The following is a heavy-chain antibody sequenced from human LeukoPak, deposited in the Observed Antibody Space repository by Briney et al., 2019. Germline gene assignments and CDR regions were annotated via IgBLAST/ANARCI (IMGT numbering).Heavy chain of an antibody. V-gene: IGHV4-61*02. D-gene: IGHD6-19*01. CDR2: IYTSGST. Sequence: SETLSLTCTVSGVSISSGSYYWSWIRQPAGKGLEWIGRIYTSGSTDHNPSLKSRVTISVDTSKNQFSLKLSSVTAADTAVYYCARESLLVSGWSDYWGQGTLVTVSS. CDR1: GVSISSGSYY. J-gene: IGHJ4*02. CDR3: ARESLLVSGWSDY.